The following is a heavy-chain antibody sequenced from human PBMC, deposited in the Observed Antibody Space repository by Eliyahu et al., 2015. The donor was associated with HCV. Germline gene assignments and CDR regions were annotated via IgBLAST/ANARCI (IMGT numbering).Heavy chain of an antibody. D-gene: IGHD3-22*01. J-gene: IGHJ3*02. CDR1: GFTFSNYY. Sequence: EVQLVESGGRLVQPGGSLRLSCAASGFTFSNYYMNWVRQAPGKRLEWVANIKGDASETFYVDSVKGRFTISRDNDENSVYLQIESLRAEDTAMYYCARENMIEVGGFDIWGQGTMVTVSS. V-gene: IGHV3-7*01. CDR3: ARENMIEVGGFDI. CDR2: IKGDASET.